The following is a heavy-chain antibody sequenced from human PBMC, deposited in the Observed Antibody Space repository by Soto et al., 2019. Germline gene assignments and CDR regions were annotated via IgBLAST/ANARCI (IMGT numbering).Heavy chain of an antibody. J-gene: IGHJ6*02. D-gene: IGHD4-17*01. CDR1: GYTFTSYG. CDR3: ARVGSAGDYLYFYGMDV. Sequence: ASVKVSCKASGYTFTSYGISWVRQAPGQGLEWMGWISAYNGSTNYAQKLQGRVTMTTDTSTSTAYMELRSLRSDDTAVYYCARVGSAGDYLYFYGMDVWGQGTTVTVSS. V-gene: IGHV1-18*04. CDR2: ISAYNGST.